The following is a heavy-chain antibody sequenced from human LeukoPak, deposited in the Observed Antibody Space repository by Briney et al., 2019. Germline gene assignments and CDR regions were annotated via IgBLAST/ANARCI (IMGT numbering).Heavy chain of an antibody. CDR1: GYSISSDYY. J-gene: IGHJ6*03. CDR3: ARGQSGYDLRFYYYYYYMDV. V-gene: IGHV4-38-2*02. Sequence: SETLSLTCTVSGYSISSDYYWGWIRQPPGKGLEWIGSIYHSGSTYYNPSLKSRVTISVDTSKNQFSLKLNSVTAADTAVYYCARGQSGYDLRFYYYYYYMDVWGKGTTVTVSS. CDR2: IYHSGST. D-gene: IGHD5-12*01.